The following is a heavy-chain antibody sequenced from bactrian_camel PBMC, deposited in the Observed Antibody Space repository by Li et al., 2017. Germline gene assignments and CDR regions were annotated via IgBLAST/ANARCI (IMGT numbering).Heavy chain of an antibody. CDR1: GYTDSSIC. V-gene: IGHV3S1*01. Sequence: HVQLVESGGGSAPAGGSLRLSCAASGYTDSSICIGWVRQAPGKEREAVATIYIAFRPDDQRTYYADSVKGRFTISPGNATNTVSLQMNSLKPEDTAMYYCAVDRDPWLCALPGSPVFAYWGQGTQVTVS. J-gene: IGHJ6*01. CDR3: AVDRDPWLCALPGSPVFAY. D-gene: IGHD3*01. CDR2: IYIAFRPDDQRT.